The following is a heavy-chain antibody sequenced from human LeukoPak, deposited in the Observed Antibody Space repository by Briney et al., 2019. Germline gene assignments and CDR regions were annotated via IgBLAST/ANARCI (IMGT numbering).Heavy chain of an antibody. CDR2: IYHSGST. CDR1: GGSISSNNW. J-gene: IGHJ6*03. Sequence: SETLSLTCAVSGGSISSNNWWSWVRQPPGKGLEWIGEIYHSGSTNYNPSLKSRVIVSVDTSKNQFSLQLTSVTAADTALYYCARQIQGRFFDAVLEIDLYYYYMDVWGKGTTVTVSS. CDR3: ARQIQGRFFDAVLEIDLYYYYMDV. D-gene: IGHD3-16*01. V-gene: IGHV4-4*02.